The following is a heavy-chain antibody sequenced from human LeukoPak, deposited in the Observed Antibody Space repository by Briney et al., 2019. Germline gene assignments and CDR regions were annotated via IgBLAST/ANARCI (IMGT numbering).Heavy chain of an antibody. CDR3: VKDRPCETCMPMDA. CDR1: GFRFTDYS. J-gene: IGHJ6*02. V-gene: IGHV3-23*01. D-gene: IGHD2-2*01. CDR2: LGRSGEYK. Sequence: GGSLRLSCAAAGFRFTDYSMSWVRQAPGKGLEWVAGLGRSGEYKYYADSVKGRFTISRDNSKDTVSLQMNSLRAEDSAIYFCVKDRPCETCMPMDAWGQGTTVTVSS.